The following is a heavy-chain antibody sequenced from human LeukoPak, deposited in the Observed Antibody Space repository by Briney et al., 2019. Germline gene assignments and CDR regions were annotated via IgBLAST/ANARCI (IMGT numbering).Heavy chain of an antibody. J-gene: IGHJ6*03. CDR1: GYTFTTYG. CDR2: ISGYNGNT. D-gene: IGHD7-27*01. V-gene: IGHV1-18*01. Sequence: ASVKVSCKASGYTFTTYGISWVRQAPGQGLEWLGWISGYNGNTSYPQKLQGRVTMITDTSTSTAYMELRSLRSEDTAVYYCARDRWGWNHYNYMDVWGKGTTVTVSS. CDR3: ARDRWGWNHYNYMDV.